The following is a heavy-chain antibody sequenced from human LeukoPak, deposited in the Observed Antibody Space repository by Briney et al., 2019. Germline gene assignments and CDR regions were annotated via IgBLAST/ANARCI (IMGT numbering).Heavy chain of an antibody. CDR1: GYTFTSYD. CDR2: MNPNSGNT. J-gene: IGHJ4*02. D-gene: IGHD6-19*01. CDR3: ARTDPYEGWLVPGYFDY. Sequence: GASVKFSCKASGYTFTSYDINWVRQATGQGLEWMGWMNPNSGNTGYAQKFQGRVTMTRNTSISTAYMELSSLRSEDTAVYYCARTDPYEGWLVPGYFDYWGQGTLVTVSS. V-gene: IGHV1-8*01.